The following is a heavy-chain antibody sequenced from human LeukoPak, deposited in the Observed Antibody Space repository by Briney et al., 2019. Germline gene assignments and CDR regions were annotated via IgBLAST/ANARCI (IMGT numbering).Heavy chain of an antibody. V-gene: IGHV4-4*03. CDR1: GGSIDFTNY. D-gene: IGHD2/OR15-2a*01. J-gene: IGHJ4*02. CDR2: ISHSGTT. Sequence: PPGTLSLTCGVSGGSIDFTNYWSWVRQAPGKGLEWIGEISHSGTTNYNPSLRSRVTMFLDRANNQFSLSLTSVTAADSAVYYCTRENRPFCPFAYWGQGVLVTVSS. CDR3: TRENRPFCPFAY.